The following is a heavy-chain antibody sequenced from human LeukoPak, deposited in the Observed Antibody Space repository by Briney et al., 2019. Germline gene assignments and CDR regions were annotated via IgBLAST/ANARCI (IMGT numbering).Heavy chain of an antibody. CDR3: AKNIVPAAANDY. J-gene: IGHJ4*02. CDR2: IYYSGST. D-gene: IGHD2-2*01. V-gene: IGHV4-59*01. Sequence: SETLSLTCTVSGGSISSYYWSWIRQPPGKGLEWIGYIYYSGSTNYNPSLKSRVTISVDTSKNQFSLKLSSVTAADTAVYYCAKNIVPAAANDYWGQGTLVTVSS. CDR1: GGSISSYY.